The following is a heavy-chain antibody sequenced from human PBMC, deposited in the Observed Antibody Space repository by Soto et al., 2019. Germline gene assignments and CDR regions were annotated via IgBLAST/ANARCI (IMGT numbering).Heavy chain of an antibody. J-gene: IGHJ4*02. D-gene: IGHD1-1*01. CDR3: ARLELARGLAFDF. CDR1: GGSISSTDYY. V-gene: IGHV4-39*01. Sequence: QLQVQQSGPGPVKPSETLSLTCAVSGGSISSTDYYWGWIRQPPGKGLEWIGNLFYGGSIYYNPSLKSRVTISVDTSKNQLSLRLASVTAADTAVYYCARLELARGLAFDFWGQGTLVTVSS. CDR2: LFYGGSI.